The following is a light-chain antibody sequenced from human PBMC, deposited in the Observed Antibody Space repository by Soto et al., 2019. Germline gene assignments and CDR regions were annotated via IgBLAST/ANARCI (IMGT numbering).Light chain of an antibody. CDR2: AAS. CDR3: QQSYSTPLT. CDR1: QSISSN. V-gene: IGKV1-39*01. J-gene: IGKJ4*01. Sequence: DIQMTQSPSSVSASVGDRVTITCRASQSISSNLNWYQQKPGKAPKLLIDAASSLQSGVPSRFSSGGSGTDFTLTISSLQPEDFATYSCQQSYSTPLTFGGGTKVDIK.